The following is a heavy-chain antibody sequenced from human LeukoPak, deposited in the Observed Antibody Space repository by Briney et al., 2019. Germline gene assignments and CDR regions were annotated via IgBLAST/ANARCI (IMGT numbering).Heavy chain of an antibody. V-gene: IGHV3-74*01. CDR1: GFTFSSYW. CDR3: ARAQYVLLWYGDWYFDL. J-gene: IGHJ2*01. CDR2: INSDGSST. Sequence: GGSLRLSCAASGFTFSSYWMHWVRQAPGKGLVWVSRINSDGSSTSYADSVKGRFTISRDNAKNTLYLQMNSLRAEDTAVYYCARAQYVLLWYGDWYFDLWGRGTLATVSS. D-gene: IGHD3-10*01.